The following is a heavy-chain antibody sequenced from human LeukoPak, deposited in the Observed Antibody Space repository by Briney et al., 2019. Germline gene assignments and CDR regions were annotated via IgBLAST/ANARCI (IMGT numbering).Heavy chain of an antibody. V-gene: IGHV3-30-3*01. Sequence: PGGSLRLSCAASGFTFSSYTMHWVRQAPGKGLEWVAVISYDGSNKYYADSVKGRFTISRDNSKNTLYLQVNSLRAEDTAVYYCARLRYYGMDVWGQGTTVTVSS. CDR2: ISYDGSNK. CDR1: GFTFSSYT. CDR3: ARLRYYGMDV. J-gene: IGHJ6*02.